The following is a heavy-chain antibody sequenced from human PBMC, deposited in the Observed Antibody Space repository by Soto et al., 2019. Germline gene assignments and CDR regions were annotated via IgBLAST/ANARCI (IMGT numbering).Heavy chain of an antibody. CDR1: GGTINSGDYF. J-gene: IGHJ4*02. CDR3: ARVKATLYRHYYFDY. V-gene: IGHV4-30-4*01. Sequence: KPSETLSLTCSVSGGTINSGDYFWSWIRQPPGKGLEWIGSIFYTGSTYYSPSLKSRASMSMDTSKNLFPLRLRSLTAADTAVYFCARVKATLYRHYYFDYWGQGTPVTVS. CDR2: IFYTGST. D-gene: IGHD5-12*01.